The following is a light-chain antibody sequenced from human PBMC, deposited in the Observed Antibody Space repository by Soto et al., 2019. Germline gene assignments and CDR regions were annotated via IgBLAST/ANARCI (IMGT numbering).Light chain of an antibody. CDR3: CSYAGSSTFPV. V-gene: IGLV2-23*03. CDR1: SSDVGSYNL. Sequence: QSALTQPASVSGSPGQSITISCTGTSSDVGSYNLVSWYQQHPGKAPKLMIYEGSKRLSGVSNRFSGSKSGNTASLTISGLQAEDEADYYCCSYAGSSTFPVFGGGTKLTVL. CDR2: EGS. J-gene: IGLJ3*02.